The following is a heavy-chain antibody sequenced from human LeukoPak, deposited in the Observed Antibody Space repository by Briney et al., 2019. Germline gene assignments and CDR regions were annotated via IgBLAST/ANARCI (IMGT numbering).Heavy chain of an antibody. CDR2: ISYDGSNK. D-gene: IGHD2-8*02. J-gene: IGHJ4*02. V-gene: IGHV3-30-3*01. Sequence: GGSLRLSCAASGFTFSSYAMHWVRQAPGKGLEWVAVISYDGSNKYYADSVKGRFTISRDNSKNTLYLQMNSLRAEDTAVYYCAKDRLAVGVYYFDYWGQGTLVTVSS. CDR1: GFTFSSYA. CDR3: AKDRLAVGVYYFDY.